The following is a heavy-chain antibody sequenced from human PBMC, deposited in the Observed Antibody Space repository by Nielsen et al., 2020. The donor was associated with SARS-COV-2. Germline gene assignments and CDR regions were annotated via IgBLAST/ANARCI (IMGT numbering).Heavy chain of an antibody. CDR2: INPSSGGT. J-gene: IGHJ4*02. Sequence: ASVKVSCKASGYTFTGYYMHWVRQAPGQGLEWMGRINPSSGGTNYAQKFQGRVTMTRDTSISTAYMELSRLRSDDTAVYYCARDSSNPYNWNDVDYWGQGTLVTVSS. CDR1: GYTFTGYY. CDR3: ARDSSNPYNWNDVDY. V-gene: IGHV1-2*06. D-gene: IGHD1-1*01.